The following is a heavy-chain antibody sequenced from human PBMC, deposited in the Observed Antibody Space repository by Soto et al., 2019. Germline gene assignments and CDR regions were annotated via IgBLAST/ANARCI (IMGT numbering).Heavy chain of an antibody. J-gene: IGHJ4*02. CDR1: GGSISRYY. V-gene: IGHV4-4*07. D-gene: IGHD3-9*01. CDR3: ARVESLLTKQYYFDS. Sequence: SETVSLTCNVSGGSISRYYWSWIRQPAGKGLEWIGRIYTTGSTNYNPSLKSRVTMSVDTSKNQLSLKLTSVTAADTAVYYCARVESLLTKQYYFDSWGQGTLVTVSS. CDR2: IYTTGST.